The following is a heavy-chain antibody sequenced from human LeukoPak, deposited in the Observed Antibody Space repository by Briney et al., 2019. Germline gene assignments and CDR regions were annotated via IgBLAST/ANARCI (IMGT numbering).Heavy chain of an antibody. CDR3: AKVSGTYLSDAFDI. V-gene: IGHV3-30*02. Sequence: GGSLRLSCVASGFTFSSYGMHWVRQAPGKGLEWVAFIRYDGSNKYYADSVKGRFTISRDNSKNTLYLQMNSLRAEDTAVYYCAKVSGTYLSDAFDIWGQGTMVTVSS. CDR1: GFTFSSYG. CDR2: IRYDGSNK. J-gene: IGHJ3*02. D-gene: IGHD1-26*01.